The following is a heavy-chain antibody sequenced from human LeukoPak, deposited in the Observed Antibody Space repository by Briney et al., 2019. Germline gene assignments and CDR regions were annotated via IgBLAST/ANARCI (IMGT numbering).Heavy chain of an antibody. CDR2: ISGSGGST. Sequence: GGSLSLSCAASGFTFSSYALSWVRQAPGKGLEWVSAISGSGGSTYYADSVKGRFTISRDNSKNTLYLQMNSLRAEDTAVYYCAKMPWLQIGPFDYWGQGTLVTVSS. D-gene: IGHD5-24*01. CDR1: GFTFSSYA. J-gene: IGHJ4*02. CDR3: AKMPWLQIGPFDY. V-gene: IGHV3-23*01.